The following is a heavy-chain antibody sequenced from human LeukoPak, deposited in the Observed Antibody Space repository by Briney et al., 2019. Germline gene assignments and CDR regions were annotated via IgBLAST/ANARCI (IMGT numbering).Heavy chain of an antibody. CDR3: AKGLNLNILYSGFDY. CDR2: ISGSGGST. Sequence: GGSLRLSCAASGFTFGSYAMSWVRQAPGKGLEWVSAISGSGGSTYYADSVKGRFTISRDNSKNTLYLQMNSLRAEDTAVYYCAKGLNLNILYSGFDYWGQGTLVTVSS. J-gene: IGHJ4*02. V-gene: IGHV3-23*01. CDR1: GFTFGSYA. D-gene: IGHD2-15*01.